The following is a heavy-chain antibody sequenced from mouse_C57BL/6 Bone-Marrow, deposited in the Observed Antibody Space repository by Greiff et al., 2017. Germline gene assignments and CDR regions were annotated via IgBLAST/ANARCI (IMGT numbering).Heavy chain of an antibody. V-gene: IGHV14-2*01. CDR2: LDPEDGDT. CDR3: ASLLWLQDYAMDY. Sequence: EVQLQQSGAELVKPGASVKLSCTASGFNIKDYYMHWVKQRTEQGLEWIGRLDPEDGDTKYAPKFQGKATITADTSSNTADLQVSSRTSEDTAVYYCASLLWLQDYAMDYWGQGTSVTVSS. D-gene: IGHD2-2*01. CDR1: GFNIKDYY. J-gene: IGHJ4*01.